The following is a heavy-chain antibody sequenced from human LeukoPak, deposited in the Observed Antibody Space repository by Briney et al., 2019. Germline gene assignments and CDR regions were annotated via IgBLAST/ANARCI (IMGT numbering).Heavy chain of an antibody. D-gene: IGHD2-2*01. V-gene: IGHV3-23*01. Sequence: GGSLRLSCAASGFTFSSYAMSWVRQAPGKGLEWVSAISGSGGSTYYADSVKGRFTISRDNSKNTLYLQMNSLRAEDTAVYYCAKWVVVVPAAKGIDYWGQGTLVTVSS. J-gene: IGHJ4*02. CDR2: ISGSGGST. CDR1: GFTFSSYA. CDR3: AKWVVVVPAAKGIDY.